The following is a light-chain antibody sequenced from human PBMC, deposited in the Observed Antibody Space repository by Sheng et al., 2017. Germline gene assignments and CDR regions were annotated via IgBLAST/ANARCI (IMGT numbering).Light chain of an antibody. CDR2: AAS. CDR1: QGIRDD. V-gene: IGKV1-6*01. J-gene: IGKJ1*01. CDR3: LQDYNFPRT. Sequence: AIQMTQSPSSLSASVGDRVTITCRASQGIRDDLGWYQQKPGRAPKLLIYAASSLQSGVPSRFSGSGSGTDFTLTISSLQPEDFATYYCLQDYNFPRTFGQGTKVEIK.